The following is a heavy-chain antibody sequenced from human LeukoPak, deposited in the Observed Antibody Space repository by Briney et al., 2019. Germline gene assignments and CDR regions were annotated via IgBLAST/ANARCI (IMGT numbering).Heavy chain of an antibody. Sequence: GRSLSLSCAASGFTFSSYGMHWVRQAPGKGLEWVAVIWYDGSKKYHADSVKGRFTISRDNSKNTLYMQMNSLRAEDTAVYYCARYNSGYLDYWGLGNVVTVSS. CDR2: IWYDGSKK. D-gene: IGHD6-19*01. CDR1: GFTFSSYG. CDR3: ARYNSGYLDY. V-gene: IGHV3-33*01. J-gene: IGHJ4*02.